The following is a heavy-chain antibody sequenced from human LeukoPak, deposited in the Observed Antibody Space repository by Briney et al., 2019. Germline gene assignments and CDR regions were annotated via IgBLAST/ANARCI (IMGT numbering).Heavy chain of an antibody. CDR2: IHTSGSP. V-gene: IGHV4-4*07. CDR1: GGFISDYY. J-gene: IGHJ4*02. CDR3: VGTSLSGNYGFDF. Sequence: PSETLSLTCTVSGGFISDYYYNWIRQPAGKGLEWIGRIHTSGSPNYNPSLKSRVTMSVDTSEKQISLRLSSVTAADTAMYYCVGTSLSGNYGFDFWGQGTLVTVSS. D-gene: IGHD1-26*01.